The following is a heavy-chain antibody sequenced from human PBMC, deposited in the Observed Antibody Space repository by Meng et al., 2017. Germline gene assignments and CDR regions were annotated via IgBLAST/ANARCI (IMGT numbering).Heavy chain of an antibody. D-gene: IGHD3-22*01. CDR2: INSDGSST. J-gene: IGHJ4*02. CDR1: GFTFSSYW. CDR3: ARVWHYYDSSGYYYPVDYFDY. V-gene: IGHV3-74*01. Sequence: GESLKISCAASGFTFSSYWMHWVRQAPGKGLVWVSRINSDGSSTSYADSVKGRFTISRDNAKNTLYLQMNSLRAEDTAVYYCARVWHYYDSSGYYYPVDYFDYWGQGTLVTVSS.